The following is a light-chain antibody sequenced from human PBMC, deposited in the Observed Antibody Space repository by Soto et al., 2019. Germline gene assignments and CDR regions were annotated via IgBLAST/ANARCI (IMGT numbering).Light chain of an antibody. Sequence: EIVMTQSPATLSVSPGERATLSCRASQSVSSNLAWYQQKPGQAPRLLIYGASTRATGIPARFSGSRSGTEFTLTFSSLQSEDFAVYYCQQYDNWLPITFGQGTRLEIK. J-gene: IGKJ5*01. V-gene: IGKV3-15*01. CDR2: GAS. CDR1: QSVSSN. CDR3: QQYDNWLPIT.